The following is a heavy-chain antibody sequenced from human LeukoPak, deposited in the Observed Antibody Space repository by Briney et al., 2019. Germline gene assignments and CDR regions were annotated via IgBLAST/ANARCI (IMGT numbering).Heavy chain of an antibody. CDR1: GFTFSSYG. CDR2: ISYDGSNK. Sequence: GRSLRLSCAASGFTFSSYGMHWVRQAPGKGLEWVAVISYDGSNKYYADSVKGRFTISRDNSKNTLYLQMNSLRREDTAVYYCLKLEGTFYDFWDVWGQGTLVTVSS. V-gene: IGHV3-30*18. J-gene: IGHJ4*02. CDR3: LKLEGTFYDFWDV. D-gene: IGHD3-3*01.